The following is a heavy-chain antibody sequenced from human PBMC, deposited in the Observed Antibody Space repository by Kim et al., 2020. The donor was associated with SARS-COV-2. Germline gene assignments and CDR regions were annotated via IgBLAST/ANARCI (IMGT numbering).Heavy chain of an antibody. CDR3: AAGSVYGSGSYYWLDYLDY. CDR1: GFTFTSSA. D-gene: IGHD3-10*01. Sequence: SVKVSCKASGFTFTSSAVQWVRQARGQRLEWIGWIVVGSGNTNYAQKFQERVTITRDMSTSTVYMELSSLRSEDTAVYYCAAGSVYGSGSYYWLDYLDYWGQGTLVTVSS. CDR2: IVVGSGNT. V-gene: IGHV1-58*01. J-gene: IGHJ4*02.